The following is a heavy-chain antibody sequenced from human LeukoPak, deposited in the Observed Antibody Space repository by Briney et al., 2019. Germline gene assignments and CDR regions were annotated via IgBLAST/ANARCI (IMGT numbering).Heavy chain of an antibody. D-gene: IGHD3-22*01. V-gene: IGHV1-8*01. CDR3: ARVGYYDSSGYSSDAFDI. CDR2: MNPNSGNT. Sequence: GASVKVSCKASGYTFTSYDINWVRQATGQGLEWMGWMNPNSGNTGYAQKFQGRVTMTRNTSISAAYMELSSLRSGDTAVYYCARVGYYDSSGYSSDAFDIWGQGTMATVSS. J-gene: IGHJ3*02. CDR1: GYTFTSYD.